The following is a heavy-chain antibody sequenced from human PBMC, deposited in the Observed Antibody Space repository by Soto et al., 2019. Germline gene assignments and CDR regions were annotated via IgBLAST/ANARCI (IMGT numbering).Heavy chain of an antibody. CDR1: GGSISSSSYY. V-gene: IGHV4-39*01. CDR3: ARLDIVVVPAAMHAFDI. J-gene: IGHJ3*02. Sequence: SETLSLTCAVSGGSISSSSYYWGWVRQPPGKGLEWIGSIYYSGRTYYNPSVKSRVTISVDTSKKQFSLRLASVTAADTAIYYCARLDIVVVPAAMHAFDIWGQGTMVT. D-gene: IGHD2-2*03. CDR2: IYYSGRT.